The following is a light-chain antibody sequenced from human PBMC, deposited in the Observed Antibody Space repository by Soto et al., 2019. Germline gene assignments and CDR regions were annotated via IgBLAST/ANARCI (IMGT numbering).Light chain of an antibody. CDR1: QSVLYSSNNKNY. CDR2: CAS. J-gene: IGKJ2*02. Sequence: DIVMTQSPDSLAVSLGERATINCKSSQSVLYSSNNKNYLAWYQQKPGQPPKLLIYCASTRESGVPDRFSGGGSVTDFTPTTSSLQAVDGAVSYCQQYFSTPPWTFGQGTTLEIK. CDR3: QQYFSTPPWT. V-gene: IGKV4-1*01.